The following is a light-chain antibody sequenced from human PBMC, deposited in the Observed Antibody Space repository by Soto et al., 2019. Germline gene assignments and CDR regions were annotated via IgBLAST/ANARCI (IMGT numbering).Light chain of an antibody. Sequence: EIVLTQSPGTLSLSPGERATLYCRASQSVSSSYLAWYQQKPGQAPRLLIYGASRRATGIPDRFSGSWSGTDFTLSIRKLDPEDVALYYGQQYVSSPVTVGQGTKVNLK. CDR3: QQYVSSPVT. CDR2: GAS. J-gene: IGKJ3*01. CDR1: QSVSSSY. V-gene: IGKV3-20*01.